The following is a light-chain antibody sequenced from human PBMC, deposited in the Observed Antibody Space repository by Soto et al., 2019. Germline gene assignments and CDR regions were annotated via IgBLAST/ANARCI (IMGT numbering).Light chain of an antibody. CDR1: SGHSTYA. Sequence: QSVLTQSPSASASLGASVKLTCTLSSGHSTYAIAWHQQQPEKGPRYLMKLNSDGSHSKGDGIPDRFSGSSSGAERYLTISSLQYEDEADYYCQTWGTGIEVIFGGGTKVTVL. CDR3: QTWGTGIEVI. CDR2: LNSDGSH. V-gene: IGLV4-69*01. J-gene: IGLJ2*01.